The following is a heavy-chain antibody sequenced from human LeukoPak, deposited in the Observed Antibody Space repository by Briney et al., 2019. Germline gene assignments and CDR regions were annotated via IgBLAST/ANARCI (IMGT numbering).Heavy chain of an antibody. Sequence: SVKVSCKASGCTFSSYAISWVRQAPGQGLEWMGRIIPILGIAKYAQKFQGRVTITADKSTSTAYMELSSLRSADTAVYFCAAAAGTEGGDYWGQGTLVTVSS. V-gene: IGHV1-69*04. D-gene: IGHD6-13*01. CDR2: IIPILGIA. J-gene: IGHJ4*02. CDR1: GCTFSSYA. CDR3: AAAAGTEGGDY.